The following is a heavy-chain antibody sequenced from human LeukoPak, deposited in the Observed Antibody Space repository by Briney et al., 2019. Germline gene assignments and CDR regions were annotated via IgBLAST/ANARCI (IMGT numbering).Heavy chain of an antibody. Sequence: ASVKVSCKASGYTFTGYYMHWVRQAPGQGLEWMGWINPNSGGTNYAQKFQGRVTMTRDTSISTAYMELSGLRSDDTAVYYCARIAGYSGYAEESDYWGQGTLVTVSS. CDR1: GYTFTGYY. D-gene: IGHD5-12*01. CDR2: INPNSGGT. CDR3: ARIAGYSGYAEESDY. J-gene: IGHJ4*02. V-gene: IGHV1-2*02.